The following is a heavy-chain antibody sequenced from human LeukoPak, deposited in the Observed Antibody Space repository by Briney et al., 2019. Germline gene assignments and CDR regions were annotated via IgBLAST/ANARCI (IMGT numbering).Heavy chain of an antibody. V-gene: IGHV3-9*01. D-gene: IGHD6-19*01. CDR2: ISWNSGSI. CDR3: AKDTDVTGRSGWSFDY. CDR1: GFTFDDYA. J-gene: IGHJ4*02. Sequence: PGGSLRLSCAASGFTFDDYAMHWVRQAPGKGLEWVSGISWNSGSIGYVDSVRGRFTISRDNAKNSLYQQMNSLRAEDTALYYCAKDTDVTGRSGWSFDYWGQGTLVTVSS.